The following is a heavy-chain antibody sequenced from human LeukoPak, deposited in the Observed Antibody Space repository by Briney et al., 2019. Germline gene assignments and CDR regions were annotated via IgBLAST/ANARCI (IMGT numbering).Heavy chain of an antibody. CDR2: FDPEDGET. J-gene: IGHJ4*02. CDR1: GYTLTELS. V-gene: IGHV1-24*01. CDR3: AVCQGTTVTPFDY. Sequence: ASVNVSCKVSGYTLTELSMHWVRQAPGKGLEWMGGFDPEDGETIYARKFQGRVTMTEDTSTDTAYMELSSLRSEDTAVYYCAVCQGTTVTPFDYWGQGTLVTVSS. D-gene: IGHD4-17*01.